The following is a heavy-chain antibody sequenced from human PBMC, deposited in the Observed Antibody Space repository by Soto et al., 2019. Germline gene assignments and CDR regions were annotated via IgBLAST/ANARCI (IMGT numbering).Heavy chain of an antibody. J-gene: IGHJ4*02. CDR2: IYYSGST. D-gene: IGHD2-8*01. V-gene: IGHV4-30-4*02. CDR1: GGSISSDDYY. Sequence: SETLSLTCTVSGGSISSDDYYWSWVRQPPGKGLEWIGNIYYSGSTSYNPSLKSRLTLSLDTSNNQFSLKMTSVTAADRAMYFCARYNSYAIDYWGRGTLVTVS. CDR3: ARYNSYAIDY.